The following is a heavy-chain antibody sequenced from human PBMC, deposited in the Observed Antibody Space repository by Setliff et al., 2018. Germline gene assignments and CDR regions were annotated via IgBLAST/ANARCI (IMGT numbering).Heavy chain of an antibody. D-gene: IGHD1-1*01. CDR1: GFTLSDYS. CDR3: AREHTSDWKFDY. V-gene: IGHV3-72*01. CDR2: TRNKVSGYVT. Sequence: GGSLRLSCATSGFTLSDYSMDWVRQAPGKGLEWVGRTRNKVSGYVTEYAASVKGRFTTSRDDSKNSVFLQMNSLKTEDTAVYYCAREHTSDWKFDYWGPGTLVTVSS. J-gene: IGHJ4*02.